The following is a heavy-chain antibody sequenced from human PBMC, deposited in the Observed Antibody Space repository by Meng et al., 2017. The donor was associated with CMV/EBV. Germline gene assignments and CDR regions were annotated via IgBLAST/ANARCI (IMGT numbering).Heavy chain of an antibody. V-gene: IGHV4-59*01. Sequence: GSLRLSCTVSGGSISRYYWTWIRQPPGQGLEWIGYIYYSGSTNYNPSLKSRVTISVDTSKNQFSLKLSSVTAADTAVYYCARDLGQNWRGDYGMDVWGQGTTVTVSS. CDR3: ARDLGQNWRGDYGMDV. J-gene: IGHJ6*02. CDR1: GGSISRYY. CDR2: IYYSGST. D-gene: IGHD1-1*01.